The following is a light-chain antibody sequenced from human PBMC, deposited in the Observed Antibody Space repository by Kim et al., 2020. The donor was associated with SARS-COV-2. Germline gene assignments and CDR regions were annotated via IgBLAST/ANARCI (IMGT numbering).Light chain of an antibody. J-gene: IGKJ4*01. Sequence: VSPGERATLSCRASQSVSSNLAWYQQKPGQTPRLLIDGASTRAAGIPARFSGSGSGTEFTLTISSLQSEDFALYYCQQYNNWPLTFGGGTKVDIK. CDR3: QQYNNWPLT. CDR1: QSVSSN. CDR2: GAS. V-gene: IGKV3-15*01.